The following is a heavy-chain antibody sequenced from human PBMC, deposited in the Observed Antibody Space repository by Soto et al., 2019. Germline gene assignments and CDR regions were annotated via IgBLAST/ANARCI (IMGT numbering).Heavy chain of an antibody. CDR3: ARESGGATATLDYYYFYMDV. Sequence: QVQLVQSGAEVKKPGASVTVSCRSSGDTFTDYYMHWVRQAPGQGLEWMGWINPNSGVTKYAQKFRGWVTMTRDTSIGTVYMQLSRLRSDDTAVYYCARESGGATATLDYYYFYMDVWGTGTTVTVSS. J-gene: IGHJ6*03. D-gene: IGHD5-12*01. CDR2: INPNSGVT. V-gene: IGHV1-2*04. CDR1: GDTFTDYY.